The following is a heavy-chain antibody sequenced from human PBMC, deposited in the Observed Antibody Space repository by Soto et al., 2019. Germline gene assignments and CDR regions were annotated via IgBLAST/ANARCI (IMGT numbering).Heavy chain of an antibody. CDR1: GYTFTSYD. Sequence: QVQLVQSGAEVKKPGASVKVSCKASGYTFTSYDINWVRQATGQGLEWMGWMNPNSGNTGYAQKXKXXXTXXRNTSIITAYMELSSLRSEDTAVYYCARGVFSGHVWGQGTTVTVSS. CDR2: MNPNSGNT. CDR3: ARGVFSGHV. J-gene: IGHJ6*02. V-gene: IGHV1-8*01.